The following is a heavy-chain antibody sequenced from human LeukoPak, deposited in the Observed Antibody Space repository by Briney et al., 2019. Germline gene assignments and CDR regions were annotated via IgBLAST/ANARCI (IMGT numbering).Heavy chain of an antibody. Sequence: SQTLSLTCTVSGGSISSGSYYWSWIRQPAGKGLEWIGRIYTSASTNYNPYLKSRVTISVDTSKNQFSLKLSSVTAADTAVYYCASQIPGFWGEPGWFDPWGQGTLVTVSS. CDR1: GGSISSGSYY. CDR2: IYTSAST. V-gene: IGHV4-61*02. D-gene: IGHD3-16*01. J-gene: IGHJ5*02. CDR3: ASQIPGFWGEPGWFDP.